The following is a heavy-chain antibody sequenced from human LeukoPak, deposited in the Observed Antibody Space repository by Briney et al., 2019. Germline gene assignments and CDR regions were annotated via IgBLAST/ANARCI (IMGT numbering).Heavy chain of an antibody. Sequence: PGGPLRLSCAASGLSFRNYGMHWVRQATGKGLEWVSFIWSDGNNRFYADSVKGRFTISRDNSKDMLFLQMDTLRAEDTALYYCAKDPGASVSGFHMDVWGKGTTVIVSS. CDR3: AKDPGASVSGFHMDV. V-gene: IGHV3-30*02. J-gene: IGHJ6*03. CDR1: GLSFRNYG. D-gene: IGHD2-8*02. CDR2: IWSDGNNR.